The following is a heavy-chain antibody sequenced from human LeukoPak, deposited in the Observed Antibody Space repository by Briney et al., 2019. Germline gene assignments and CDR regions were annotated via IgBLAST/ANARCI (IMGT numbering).Heavy chain of an antibody. J-gene: IGHJ3*02. Sequence: ASVKVSCKASGYTFTSYYMHWVRQAPGQGLEWMGIINPSGGTTNYAQRFQGRVTMTRDTSTSTVYMEVSSLRSEDTAVYYCARVRDYGDYCDAFTIWGQGTMVTVSS. CDR1: GYTFTSYY. CDR2: INPSGGTT. D-gene: IGHD4-17*01. V-gene: IGHV1-46*01. CDR3: ARVRDYGDYCDAFTI.